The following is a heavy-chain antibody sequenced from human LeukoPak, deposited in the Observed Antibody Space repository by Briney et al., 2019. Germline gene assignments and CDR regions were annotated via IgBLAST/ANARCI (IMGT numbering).Heavy chain of an antibody. CDR1: GDSMSSYF. D-gene: IGHD4/OR15-4a*01. CDR2: AADSGST. Sequence: SETLSLTCTVSGDSMSSYFWTWIRQPPGKGLEWIGYAADSGSTNYNPSLKSRVTIDSSTNRFSLRLTSVTAADTAIYYCAAMTGMTMCSYLFDSWGQGTLLTVSS. CDR3: AAMTGMTMCSYLFDS. J-gene: IGHJ4*02. V-gene: IGHV4-59*01.